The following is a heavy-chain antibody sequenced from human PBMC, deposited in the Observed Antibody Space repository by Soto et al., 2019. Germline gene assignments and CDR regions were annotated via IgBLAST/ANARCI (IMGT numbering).Heavy chain of an antibody. CDR1: GFTFSSYG. Sequence: QVQLVESGGGVVQPGRSLRLSCAASGFTFSSYGMHWVRQAPGKGLEWVAVISYDGSNKYYADSVKGRFTISRDNSKNTLYLQMNSLRAEDTAVYYCAKDRFLEWLIYCMDVWGQGTTVTVCS. D-gene: IGHD3-3*01. CDR2: ISYDGSNK. V-gene: IGHV3-30*18. CDR3: AKDRFLEWLIYCMDV. J-gene: IGHJ6*02.